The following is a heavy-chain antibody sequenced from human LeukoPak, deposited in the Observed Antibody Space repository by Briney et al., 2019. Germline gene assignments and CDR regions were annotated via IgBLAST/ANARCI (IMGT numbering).Heavy chain of an antibody. D-gene: IGHD6-19*01. CDR2: ISWNSGSI. CDR3: AKDNRRHYTSGPNPDSLH. J-gene: IGHJ4*02. Sequence: GGSLRLSCAGSGFIFNNYAMHRVRQPPGKGLEWVSGISWNSGSIDYADSVKGRFTISRDNAKNSLYLQMNSLRVEDTAFYYCAKDNRRHYTSGPNPDSLHWGQGALVTVSS. V-gene: IGHV3-9*01. CDR1: GFIFNNYA.